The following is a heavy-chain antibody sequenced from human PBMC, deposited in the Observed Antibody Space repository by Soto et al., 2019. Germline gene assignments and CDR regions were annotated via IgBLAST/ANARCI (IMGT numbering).Heavy chain of an antibody. Sequence: SQTLSLTCVISGDSVSSNSAAWNWIRQSPSRGLEWLGRTYYRSKWYNDYAVSVKSRITINPDTSKNQFSLQLNSVTPEDTAVYYCARDLGIYDSSGYYYSGWFDPWGQGTLVTVSS. D-gene: IGHD3-22*01. V-gene: IGHV6-1*01. J-gene: IGHJ5*02. CDR2: TYYRSKWYN. CDR1: GDSVSSNSAA. CDR3: ARDLGIYDSSGYYYSGWFDP.